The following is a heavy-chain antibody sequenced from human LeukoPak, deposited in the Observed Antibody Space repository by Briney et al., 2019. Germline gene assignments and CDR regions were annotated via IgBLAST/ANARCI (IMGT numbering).Heavy chain of an antibody. Sequence: SQTLSLTCAISGDSGSSNSAAWNWIRQPPSRGLEWLGRTYYRSKWYNDYAVSVKSRITINPDTSKNQFSLQLNSVTPEDTAVYFCARGRGYETGDFYYWGQGNPVTVSS. CDR3: ARGRGYETGDFYY. V-gene: IGHV6-1*01. J-gene: IGHJ4*02. CDR1: GDSGSSNSAA. CDR2: TYYRSKWYN. D-gene: IGHD5-12*01.